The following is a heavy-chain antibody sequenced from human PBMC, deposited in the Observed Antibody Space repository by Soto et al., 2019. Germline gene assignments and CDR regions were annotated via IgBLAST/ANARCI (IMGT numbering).Heavy chain of an antibody. CDR1: GGSVSSGSHY. V-gene: IGHV4-61*03. J-gene: IGHJ6*02. D-gene: IGHD6-13*01. Sequence: KASETLSLTCTVSGGSVSSGSHYWSWIRQPPGKGLESIGYIYYSGSTNYNPSLKSRVTISVDTSKSHFSLNLRSVTAADTAVYYCARLRGYSNNWYYGMDVWGQGTAVTVSS. CDR3: ARLRGYSNNWYYGMDV. CDR2: IYYSGST.